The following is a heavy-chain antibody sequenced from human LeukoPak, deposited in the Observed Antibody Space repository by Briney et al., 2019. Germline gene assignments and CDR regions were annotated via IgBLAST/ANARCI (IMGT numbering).Heavy chain of an antibody. CDR1: GGTFSGYA. CDR2: IIPIFGTA. V-gene: IGHV1-69*05. Sequence: SVKVSCKASGGTFSGYAISWVRQAPGQGLEWMGRIIPIFGTANYAQKFQGRVTITTDESTSTAYMELSSLRSEDTAVYYCAKTSVYYYDSSGLTPYYFDYWGQGTLVTVSS. D-gene: IGHD3-22*01. J-gene: IGHJ4*02. CDR3: AKTSVYYYDSSGLTPYYFDY.